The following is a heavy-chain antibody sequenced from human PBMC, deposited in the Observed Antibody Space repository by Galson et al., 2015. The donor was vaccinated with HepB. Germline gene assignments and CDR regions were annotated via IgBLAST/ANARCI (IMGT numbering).Heavy chain of an antibody. CDR1: GYTFTSYS. J-gene: IGHJ4*02. CDR2: ISAYNGHT. V-gene: IGHV1-18*04. D-gene: IGHD5-12*01. Sequence: SVKVSCKASGYTFTSYSISWVRQAPGQGPEWMAWISAYNGHTNYAQKFQGRVTVTTDTSTSTVYMELRSLRADDTAVYYCGRGGYGGYALVYWGRGTLVTVSS. CDR3: GRGGYGGYALVY.